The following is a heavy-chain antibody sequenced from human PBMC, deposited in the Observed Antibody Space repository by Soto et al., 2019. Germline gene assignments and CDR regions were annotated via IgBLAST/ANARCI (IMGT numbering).Heavy chain of an antibody. Sequence: GASVKLSCKASRYTISNYGISWVRQAPGQGLEWMGWISAYNGNTKYAQKLQGRVTMTTDTSTSTAYMELRSLRSDDTAVYYCARDSPPVDYWGQGTLVTVSS. CDR3: ARDSPPVDY. CDR2: ISAYNGNT. J-gene: IGHJ4*02. CDR1: RYTISNYG. V-gene: IGHV1-18*01.